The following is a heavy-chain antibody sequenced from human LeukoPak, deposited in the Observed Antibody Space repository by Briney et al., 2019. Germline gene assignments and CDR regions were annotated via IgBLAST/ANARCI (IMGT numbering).Heavy chain of an antibody. Sequence: GASVKVSCKASGYTFTRYGISWVRQAPGQGLEWMGWISAYNGNTNYAQKLQGRVTMTTDTSTSTAYMELRSLRSDDTAVYYCARANYDSSGYYPTAEYFQHWGQGTLVTVSS. CDR1: GYTFTRYG. CDR2: ISAYNGNT. J-gene: IGHJ1*01. CDR3: ARANYDSSGYYPTAEYFQH. V-gene: IGHV1-18*01. D-gene: IGHD3-22*01.